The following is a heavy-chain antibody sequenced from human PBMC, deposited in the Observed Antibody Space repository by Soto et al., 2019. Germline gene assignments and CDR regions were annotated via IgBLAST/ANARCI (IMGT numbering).Heavy chain of an antibody. CDR3: ATVTRMVRGVIIFSLQVYFDY. V-gene: IGHV1-24*01. J-gene: IGHJ4*02. CDR1: GYTLTELS. Sequence: GASVKVSCKVSGYTLTELSMHWVRQAPGKGLEWMGGFDPEDGETIYAQKFQGRVTMTGDTSTDTAYMELSSLRSEDTAVYYCATVTRMVRGVIIFSLQVYFDYWGQGTLVTVSS. CDR2: FDPEDGET. D-gene: IGHD3-10*01.